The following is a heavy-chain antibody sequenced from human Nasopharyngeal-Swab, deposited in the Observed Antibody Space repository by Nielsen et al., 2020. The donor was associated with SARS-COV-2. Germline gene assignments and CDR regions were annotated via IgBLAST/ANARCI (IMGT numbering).Heavy chain of an antibody. CDR2: ISGSGGST. V-gene: IGHV3-23*01. D-gene: IGHD2-21*02. Sequence: GESLKISCAASGFTFSSYAMSWVRQAPGKGLEWVSAISGSGGSTYYADSVKGRFTISRDNSKNTLYLQMNSLRAEDTAVYYCARGPCGGDCYSYYYYYYMDVWGKGTTVTVSS. CDR3: ARGPCGGDCYSYYYYYYMDV. CDR1: GFTFSSYA. J-gene: IGHJ6*03.